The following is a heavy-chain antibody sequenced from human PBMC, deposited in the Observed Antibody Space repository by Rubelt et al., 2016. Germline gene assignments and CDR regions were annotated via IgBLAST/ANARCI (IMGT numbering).Heavy chain of an antibody. V-gene: IGHV3-30*04. CDR3: GRGLNIYGLDGLDY. Sequence: QVQLVESGGGVVQPGRSLRLSCAASGFTFSSYAMHWVRQAPGKGLEWVGVISYDGSNKYYADSVKGRLTISRDNSKNPLYLQVLSLRADDTAVYYCGRGLNIYGLDGLDYWGQGTLVTVSS. CDR1: GFTFSSYA. J-gene: IGHJ4*02. CDR2: ISYDGSNK. D-gene: IGHD5-24*01.